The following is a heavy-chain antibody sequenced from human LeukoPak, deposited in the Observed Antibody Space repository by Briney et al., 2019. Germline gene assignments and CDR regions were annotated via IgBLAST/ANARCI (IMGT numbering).Heavy chain of an antibody. CDR2: IKQDGSER. CDR1: GFPLSNYW. V-gene: IGHV3-7*01. J-gene: IGHJ3*02. D-gene: IGHD6-19*01. CDR3: ARYGNGAWLAHYSFDI. Sequence: GGSLRLSCAASGFPLSNYWMSWVRQAPGKGLEWVANIKQDGSERYYVDSVKGRFAISRDNAENSLYLQMNSLRAEDTAVYYCARYGNGAWLAHYSFDIWGQGTMVTVSS.